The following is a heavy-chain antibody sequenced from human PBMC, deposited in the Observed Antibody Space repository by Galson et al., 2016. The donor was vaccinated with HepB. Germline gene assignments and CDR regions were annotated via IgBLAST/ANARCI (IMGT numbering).Heavy chain of an antibody. D-gene: IGHD6-13*01. CDR2: IIPIFGTA. CDR3: ARGSNWSYGMDV. J-gene: IGHJ6*02. Sequence: SVKVSCKASGGTFSNYAISWVRQAPGQGLEWMGGIIPIFGTANYAQTFQGTVTITADESTSTAYMELSSLRSEDTAVYYCARGSNWSYGMDVWGQGTTVSVSS. V-gene: IGHV1-69*13. CDR1: GGTFSNYA.